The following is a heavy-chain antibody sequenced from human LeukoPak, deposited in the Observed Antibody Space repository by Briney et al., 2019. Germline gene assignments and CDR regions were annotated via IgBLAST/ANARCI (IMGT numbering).Heavy chain of an antibody. D-gene: IGHD4-11*01. J-gene: IGHJ4*02. CDR2: IKYEGSEK. CDR1: RFSISGQW. V-gene: IGHV3-7*01. CDR3: AYSNNFNY. Sequence: GGSLRLSCAASRFSISGQWMNWVRQAPGQGLEWVAHIKYEGSEKYYADCVKGRFTISREDAKNSLSLQMDNVRAEDMGVYYCAYSNNFNYWGQGTLVTVSS.